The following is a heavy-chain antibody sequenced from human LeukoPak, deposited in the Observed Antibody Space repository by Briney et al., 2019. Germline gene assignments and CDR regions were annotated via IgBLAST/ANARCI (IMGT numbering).Heavy chain of an antibody. CDR1: GYSFSSYW. V-gene: IGHV5-51*01. J-gene: IGHJ4*02. D-gene: IGHD2-21*02. CDR3: ARQDGTAKYFFDY. CDR2: IYPGDSDT. Sequence: GESLKISCQGSGYSFSSYWIAWVRQMPGKGLEWMGVIYPGDSDTRYSPSFQGQVTISADKSISTAYLQWSGLKASDTAMYYCARQDGTAKYFFDYWGQGTLVTVSS.